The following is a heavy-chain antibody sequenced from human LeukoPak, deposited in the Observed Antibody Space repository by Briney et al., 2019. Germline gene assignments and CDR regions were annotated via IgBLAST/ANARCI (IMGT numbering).Heavy chain of an antibody. J-gene: IGHJ6*02. D-gene: IGHD3-10*01. Sequence: GGSLRLSCAASGFTFSTYSINWVRQAPGKGLEWVSYISSDSRSIYYADSVKGRFTISRDNAKNSLYLQMNSLRDEDTAVYYCARSFYSSGSYYKYGMDVWGQGTTVTVSS. CDR3: ARSFYSSGSYYKYGMDV. CDR2: ISSDSRSI. V-gene: IGHV3-48*02. CDR1: GFTFSTYS.